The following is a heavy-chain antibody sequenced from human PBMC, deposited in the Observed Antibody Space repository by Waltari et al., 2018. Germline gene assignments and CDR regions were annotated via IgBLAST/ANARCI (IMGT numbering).Heavy chain of an antibody. CDR3: ARPLENCSGGSCYSGAGGPDNWFDP. D-gene: IGHD2-15*01. CDR2: IYYSGST. Sequence: QLQLQESGPGLVKPSETLSLTCTVSGGSISSSSYYWGWIRQPPGKGLEWIGSIYYSGSTYYSPSLKSRVTISVDTSKHQFSLKLSSVSASDTAVYYCARPLENCSGGSCYSGAGGPDNWFDPWGQGTLVTVSS. V-gene: IGHV4-39*07. J-gene: IGHJ5*02. CDR1: GGSISSSSYY.